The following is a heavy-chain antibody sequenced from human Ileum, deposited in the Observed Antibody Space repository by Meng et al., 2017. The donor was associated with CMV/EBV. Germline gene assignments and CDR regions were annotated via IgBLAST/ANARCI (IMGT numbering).Heavy chain of an antibody. J-gene: IGHJ3*02. CDR1: GDPSSGDHCF. V-gene: IGHV4-30-4*08. Sequence: VQLSDPVPLLVQPSPPLALTCTGSGDPSSGDHCFWSWIRPSPGKGLEWMAYIHYSGASHYNTPFRSRASTSVDTSKNQFSLNLNSATAADTAVYYCAREVIKVADTDAFDIWGQGTMVTVSS. D-gene: IGHD2-15*01. CDR2: IHYSGAS. CDR3: AREVIKVADTDAFDI.